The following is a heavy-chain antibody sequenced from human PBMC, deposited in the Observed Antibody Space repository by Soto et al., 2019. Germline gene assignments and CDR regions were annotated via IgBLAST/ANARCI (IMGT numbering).Heavy chain of an antibody. V-gene: IGHV1-69*06. CDR1: GGTFSSYA. Sequence: SVKVSCKASGGTFSSYAISWVRQAPGQGLEWMGGIIPIFGTANYAQKFQGRVTITADKSTSTAYMELSSLRSEDTDVYYCARDGLRGDFDYWGQGTLVTVSS. CDR2: IIPIFGTA. D-gene: IGHD3-16*01. J-gene: IGHJ4*02. CDR3: ARDGLRGDFDY.